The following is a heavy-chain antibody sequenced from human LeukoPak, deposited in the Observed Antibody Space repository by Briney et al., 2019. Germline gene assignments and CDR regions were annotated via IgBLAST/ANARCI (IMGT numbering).Heavy chain of an antibody. CDR1: GFTFNSYG. CDR3: AKTTIVGVTVDPFDI. D-gene: IGHD1-26*01. CDR2: IRYDGSNK. J-gene: IGHJ3*02. Sequence: GGSLRLSCAASGFTFNSYGMHWVRQAPGKGLEWVALIRYDGSNKYYADSVKGRFTISRDNSKNTLYLQMNSLRTEDTAVYYCAKTTIVGVTVDPFDIWGQGTMVTVS. V-gene: IGHV3-30*02.